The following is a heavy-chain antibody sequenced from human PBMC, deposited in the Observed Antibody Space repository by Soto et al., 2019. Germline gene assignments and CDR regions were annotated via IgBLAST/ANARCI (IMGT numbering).Heavy chain of an antibody. CDR1: GFSLSTGGVG. CDR2: IYWNDDK. V-gene: IGHV2-5*01. Sequence: SGPTLVNPTHTLTLTCTFSGFSLSTGGVGVGWIRQPPGKALEWLALIYWNDDKRYSPSLKSRLTITKDTSKNQVVLTMTNMDPVDTDTYLCAHSTAMDPILHGMDVWGKGTTVTVSS. J-gene: IGHJ6*04. D-gene: IGHD2-15*01. CDR3: AHSTAMDPILHGMDV.